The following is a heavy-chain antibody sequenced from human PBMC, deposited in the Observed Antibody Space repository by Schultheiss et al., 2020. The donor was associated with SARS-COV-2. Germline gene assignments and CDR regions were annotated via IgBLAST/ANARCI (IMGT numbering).Heavy chain of an antibody. CDR2: ISPTGGTT. CDR3: ARDRISVTLFGVVKDGMDV. Sequence: GGSLRLSCKASGYTFTGYYMHWVRQAPGQGLEWMGIISPTGGTTRYAQKFQGRVTITADESTSTAYMELSSLRSEDTAVYYCARDRISVTLFGVVKDGMDVWGQGTTVTVSS. V-gene: IGHV1-46*01. D-gene: IGHD3-3*01. CDR1: GYTFTGYY. J-gene: IGHJ6*02.